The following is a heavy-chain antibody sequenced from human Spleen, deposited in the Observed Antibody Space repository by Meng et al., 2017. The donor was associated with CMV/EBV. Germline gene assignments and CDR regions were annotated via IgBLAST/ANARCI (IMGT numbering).Heavy chain of an antibody. V-gene: IGHV4-30-4*08. CDR3: ARTASYSLDAAEYFQY. Sequence: LRLSCTVSGGSISSSDYFWTWIRQPPGKGLEWIAYIHNSGSTYYNPSLKSRVTISVDKSKNQLSLKLSSVTAADTAVYYCARTASYSLDAAEYFQYWGQGTLVTVSS. J-gene: IGHJ1*01. D-gene: IGHD2-15*01. CDR2: IHNSGST. CDR1: GGSISSSDYF.